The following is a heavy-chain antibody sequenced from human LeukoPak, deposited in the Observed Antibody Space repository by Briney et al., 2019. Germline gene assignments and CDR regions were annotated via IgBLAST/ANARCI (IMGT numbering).Heavy chain of an antibody. V-gene: IGHV3-30*18. D-gene: IGHD4-23*01. CDR1: GFTFSSSG. CDR3: AKNVMTTLIPPAD. CDR2: ISYDGGNK. J-gene: IGHJ4*02. Sequence: PGGSLRLSCAASGFTFSSSGLHGGGRAPEKGLEWRAVISYDGGNKYYEDSVKVRFTISRDTYKNTLYVQMNSLRPDDTAVYYCAKNVMTTLIPPADWGQGTLVTVSS.